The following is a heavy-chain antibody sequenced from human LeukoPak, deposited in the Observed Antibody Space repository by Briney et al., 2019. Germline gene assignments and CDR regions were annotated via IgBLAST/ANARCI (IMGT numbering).Heavy chain of an antibody. D-gene: IGHD3-3*01. CDR1: GYTFTSYG. CDR3: ARAKTQGPGYYDFWSGYYDCDY. CDR2: ISAYNGNT. J-gene: IGHJ4*02. V-gene: IGHV1-18*01. Sequence: ASVKVSCKASGYTFTSYGISWVRQAPGQGREGMGWISAYNGNTNYAQKLQGRVTMTTDTSTSTAYMELRSLRSDDTAVYYCARAKTQGPGYYDFWSGYYDCDYWGQGTLVTVSS.